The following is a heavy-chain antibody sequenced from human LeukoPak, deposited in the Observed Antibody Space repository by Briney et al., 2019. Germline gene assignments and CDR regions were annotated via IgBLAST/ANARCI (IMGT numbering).Heavy chain of an antibody. CDR2: IFPGDSAT. CDR1: GSSFTSYG. Sequence: GVSLKISCKGSGSSFTSYGIGWVRPRPGKGLEWMGIIFPGDSATRYSPSFQGQVTISADKSISTAYLQRSTLKASDTAMYYCASSSGWYNWFDPWGQGTLVTVSS. D-gene: IGHD6-19*01. V-gene: IGHV5-51*01. CDR3: ASSSGWYNWFDP. J-gene: IGHJ5*02.